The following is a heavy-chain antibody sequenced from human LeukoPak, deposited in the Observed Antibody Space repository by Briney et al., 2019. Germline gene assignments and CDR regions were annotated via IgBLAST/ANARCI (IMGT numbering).Heavy chain of an antibody. V-gene: IGHV1-69*05. CDR3: ARVRLDSDFDY. CDR2: IIPIFGTA. D-gene: IGHD3-16*01. J-gene: IGHJ4*02. CDR1: GGTFSSYA. Sequence: SVKVSCKASGGTFSSYAISWVRQAPGQWLEWMGGIIPIFGTANYSQKLQGRVTMTTDTSTSTAYMELRSLRSDDTAVYYCARVRLDSDFDYWGQGTLVTVSS.